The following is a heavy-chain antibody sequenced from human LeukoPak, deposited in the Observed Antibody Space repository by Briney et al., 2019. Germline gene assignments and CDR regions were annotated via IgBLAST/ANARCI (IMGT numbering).Heavy chain of an antibody. J-gene: IGHJ3*02. D-gene: IGHD4-17*01. CDR1: GFTFSSYG. V-gene: IGHV3-33*01. Sequence: PGGSLRLSCAASGFTFSSYGMHWVRQAPGKGLEWVAVIWYDGSNKYYADSVKGRFTISRDNSKNTLYLQMNSLRAEDTAVYYCARQDYGDPRDAFDIWGQGTMVTVSS. CDR3: ARQDYGDPRDAFDI. CDR2: IWYDGSNK.